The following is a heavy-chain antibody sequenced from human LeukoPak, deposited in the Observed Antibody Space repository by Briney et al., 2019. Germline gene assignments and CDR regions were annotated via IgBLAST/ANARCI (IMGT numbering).Heavy chain of an antibody. Sequence: GGSLRLSCGASGFTFRNFWMNWVRQAPGKGLEWVAIIKDDGSDKYYVDSVKGRFSISKDNAKNSLYLQMNSLRVEDTAVYYCVPLNWNPPGDFDRWGQGTLVTVSS. CDR3: VPLNWNPPGDFDR. CDR1: GFTFRNFW. V-gene: IGHV3-7*01. CDR2: IKDDGSDK. D-gene: IGHD1-20*01. J-gene: IGHJ4*02.